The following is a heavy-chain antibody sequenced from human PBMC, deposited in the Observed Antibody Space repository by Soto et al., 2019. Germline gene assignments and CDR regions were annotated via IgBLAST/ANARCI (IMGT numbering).Heavy chain of an antibody. V-gene: IGHV3-33*01. Sequence: QVQLVESGGGVVQPGRSLRLSCAASGFTFSSYGMHWVRQAPGKGLEWVAVIWYDGSNKYYADSVKGRFTISRDNSKNTLYLQMNSLRDEDTAVYYCARDLGIDYYGSGDYWGQGTLVTVSS. CDR1: GFTFSSYG. J-gene: IGHJ4*02. CDR2: IWYDGSNK. CDR3: ARDLGIDYYGSGDY. D-gene: IGHD3-10*01.